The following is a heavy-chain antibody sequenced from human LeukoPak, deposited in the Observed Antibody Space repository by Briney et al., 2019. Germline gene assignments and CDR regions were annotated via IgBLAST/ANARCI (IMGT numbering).Heavy chain of an antibody. V-gene: IGHV1-8*03. D-gene: IGHD4-17*01. CDR3: ARGNLPHDYELNWFDP. Sequence: ASVKVSCKASGYTFTSYDINWVRQATGQGLEWMGWMNPNSGNTGYAQKFQGRVTITRNTSISTAYMELSSLRSEDTAVYYCARGNLPHDYELNWFDPWGQGTLVTVSS. CDR2: MNPNSGNT. CDR1: GYTFTSYD. J-gene: IGHJ5*02.